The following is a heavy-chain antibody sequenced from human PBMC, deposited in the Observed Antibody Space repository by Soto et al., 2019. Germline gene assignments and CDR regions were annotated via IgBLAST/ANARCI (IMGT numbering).Heavy chain of an antibody. Sequence: SETLSLTCAVYGGSFSGYYWSWIRQPPGKGLEWIGEINHSGSTNYNPSLKSRVTISVDTSKNQFSLKLSSVTAADTAVYYCARSKGYCSSTSCYWFDPWGQGTLVTVSS. CDR3: ARSKGYCSSTSCYWFDP. CDR2: INHSGST. V-gene: IGHV4-34*01. J-gene: IGHJ5*02. CDR1: GGSFSGYY. D-gene: IGHD2-2*01.